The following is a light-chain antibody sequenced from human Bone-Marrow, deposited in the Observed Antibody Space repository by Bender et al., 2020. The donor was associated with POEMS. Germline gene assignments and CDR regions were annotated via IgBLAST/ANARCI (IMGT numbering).Light chain of an antibody. CDR2: DVS. Sequence: QSALTQPPSASGSPGQSVTISCSGSSPNIGSNYVYWYQQLPGTAPKLLIYDVSDRPSGVSNRFSGSKSGNTASLTISGLQAEDEAGYYCWSYAGGIVVFGGGTKLTVL. J-gene: IGLJ2*01. CDR3: WSYAGGIVV. CDR1: SPNIGSNY. V-gene: IGLV2-23*02.